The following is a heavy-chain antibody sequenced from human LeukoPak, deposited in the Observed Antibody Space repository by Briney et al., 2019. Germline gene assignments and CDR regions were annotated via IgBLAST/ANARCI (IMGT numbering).Heavy chain of an antibody. D-gene: IGHD3-10*01. Sequence: GRSLRLSCAASGFTFSSYAMHWVRQAPGKGLEWVAVISYDGSNKYYADSVKGRFTISRDNSKNTLYLQMNSLRAEDTAVYYCARDLGVLLWFGELGYWGQGTLVTVSS. CDR2: ISYDGSNK. J-gene: IGHJ4*02. V-gene: IGHV3-30-3*01. CDR1: GFTFSSYA. CDR3: ARDLGVLLWFGELGY.